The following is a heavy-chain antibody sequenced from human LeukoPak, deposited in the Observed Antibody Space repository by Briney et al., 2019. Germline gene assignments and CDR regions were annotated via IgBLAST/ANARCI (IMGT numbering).Heavy chain of an antibody. CDR1: GYTFTNYW. V-gene: IGHV5-51*01. Sequence: GESLKISCEGSGYTFTNYWIAWVRQMPGKGLEWMGIIYPGDSDTRYNPSFQGQVTVSADKSISTAYLQWSSLRASDTAMYYCARTNTGNTGGDYWGQGTLVIVSS. J-gene: IGHJ4*02. D-gene: IGHD1-26*01. CDR3: ARTNTGNTGGDY. CDR2: IYPGDSDT.